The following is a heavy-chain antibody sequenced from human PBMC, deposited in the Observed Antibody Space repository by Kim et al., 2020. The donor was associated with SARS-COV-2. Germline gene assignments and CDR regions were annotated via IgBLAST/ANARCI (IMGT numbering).Heavy chain of an antibody. J-gene: IGHJ4*02. CDR3: ARAETYSGSYVGQDY. CDR1: GYTFTSYG. CDR2: ISAYNGNT. D-gene: IGHD1-26*01. V-gene: IGHV1-18*04. Sequence: ASVKVSCKASGYTFTSYGISWVRQAPGQGLEWMGWISAYNGNTNYAQKLQGRVTMTTDTSTSTAYMELRSLRSDDTAVYYCARAETYSGSYVGQDYWGQGTLVTVSS.